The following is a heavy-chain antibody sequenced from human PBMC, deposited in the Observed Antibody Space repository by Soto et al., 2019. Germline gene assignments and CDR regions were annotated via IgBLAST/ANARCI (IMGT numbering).Heavy chain of an antibody. CDR2: INPSGGST. J-gene: IGHJ4*02. D-gene: IGHD6-13*01. CDR1: GYTFTSYY. CDR3: ARAQEYPGIAAVNFDY. Sequence: GASVKVSCKASGYTFTSYYMHCVRQAPGQGLEWTGIINPSGGSTSYAQKFQGRATMTRDTSTSTVYMELSSLRSEDTAVYYCARAQEYPGIAAVNFDYWGQGTLVTVSS. V-gene: IGHV1-46*01.